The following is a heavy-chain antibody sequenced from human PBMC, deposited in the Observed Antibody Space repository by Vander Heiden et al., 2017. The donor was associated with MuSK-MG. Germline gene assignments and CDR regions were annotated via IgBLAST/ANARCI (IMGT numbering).Heavy chain of an antibody. CDR1: GGSISSYY. V-gene: IGHV4-59*01. J-gene: IGHJ2*01. Sequence: QVQLQESGPGLVKPSETLSLTCTVTGGSISSYYSSGIRQPPGKGLEWIGYIHYSGSTNYNPSLKSRVTISVDTSKNQFSLKLRSVTAADTAVYYFARDTWYFDLWGRGTLVTDSS. CDR2: IHYSGST. CDR3: ARDTWYFDL.